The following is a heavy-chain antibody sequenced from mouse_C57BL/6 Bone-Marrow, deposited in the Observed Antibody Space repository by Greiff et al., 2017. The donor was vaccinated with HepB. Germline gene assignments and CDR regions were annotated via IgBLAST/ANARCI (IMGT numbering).Heavy chain of an antibody. J-gene: IGHJ4*01. Sequence: QVQLQQSGPELVKPGASVKISCKASGYAFSSSWMNWVKQRPGKGLEWIGRIYPGDGDTNYNGKFKGKATLTADKSSSTAYMQLSSLTSEDSAVYFCARRGYYGSSSYYAMDYWVKEPQSPSPQ. CDR1: GYAFSSSW. D-gene: IGHD1-1*01. CDR3: ARRGYYGSSSYYAMDY. V-gene: IGHV1-82*01. CDR2: IYPGDGDT.